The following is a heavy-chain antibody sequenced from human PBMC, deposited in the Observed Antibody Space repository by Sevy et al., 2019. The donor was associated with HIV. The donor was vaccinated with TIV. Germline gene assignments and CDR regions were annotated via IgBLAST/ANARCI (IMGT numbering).Heavy chain of an antibody. V-gene: IGHV3-72*01. CDR2: TRNKANSYTT. J-gene: IGHJ6*02. CDR1: GFTFSDHY. D-gene: IGHD2-2*02. CDR3: ARESCSSTSCYTPNYYYYYGMDV. Sequence: GSLRLSCAASGFTFSDHYMDWVRQAPGKGLEWIGRTRNKANSYTTEYAASVKGRFTISRDDSKNSLYLQMNSLKTEDTAVYYCARESCSSTSCYTPNYYYYYGMDVWGQGTTVTVSS.